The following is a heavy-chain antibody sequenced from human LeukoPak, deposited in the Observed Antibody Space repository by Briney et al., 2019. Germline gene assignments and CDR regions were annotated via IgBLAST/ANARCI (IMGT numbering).Heavy chain of an antibody. CDR3: ARDLIAAAGTAGY. J-gene: IGHJ4*02. CDR2: IYSGGST. Sequence: PGGSLRLSCAASGFTVSSNYMSWVRQAPGKGLEWVSVIYSGGSTYYADSVKGRFTISRDNSKNTLYLQMNSLRAEDTAVYYWARDLIAAAGTAGYWGQGTLVTVSS. D-gene: IGHD6-13*01. CDR1: GFTVSSNY. V-gene: IGHV3-66*02.